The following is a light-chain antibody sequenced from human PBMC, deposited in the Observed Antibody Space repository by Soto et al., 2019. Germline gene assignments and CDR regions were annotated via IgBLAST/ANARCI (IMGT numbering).Light chain of an antibody. V-gene: IGLV3-21*02. Sequence: SYELTQPPSVSVAPGQTARNTCGGKNIGSKSVHWYQQKSGQAHVLVVYDDSDRPSGIPERFSGSNSGNTATLTICRVEAGDEADYYCQVWDASNVLHILFGGGTKLTVL. J-gene: IGLJ2*01. CDR3: QVWDASNVLHIL. CDR2: DDS. CDR1: NIGSKS.